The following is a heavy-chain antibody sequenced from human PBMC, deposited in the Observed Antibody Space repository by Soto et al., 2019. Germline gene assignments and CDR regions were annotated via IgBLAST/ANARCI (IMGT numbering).Heavy chain of an antibody. V-gene: IGHV3-53*01. D-gene: IGHD5-18*01. CDR3: ARIVPEYTYGCDY. CDR2: LYSGGTT. CDR1: GFTVSSNY. J-gene: IGHJ4*02. Sequence: GGSLRLSCAASGFTVSSNYMSWVRQAPGKGLEWVSVLYSGGTTYYADSVKGRFTISRDYSKNTLDLQMNSLRPEDTAVYYCARIVPEYTYGCDYWGQGTLVTVSS.